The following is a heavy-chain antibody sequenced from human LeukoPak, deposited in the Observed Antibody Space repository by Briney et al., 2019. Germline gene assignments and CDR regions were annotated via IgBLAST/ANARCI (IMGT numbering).Heavy chain of an antibody. J-gene: IGHJ2*01. CDR1: GGSISSYY. CDR2: IYTSGGT. V-gene: IGHV4-4*07. D-gene: IGHD6-19*01. Sequence: SETLSLTCTVSGGSISSYYWSWIRQPAGKGLEWIGRIYTSGGTNYNPSLKSRVTMSVDTSKNQFSLKPSSVTAADTAVYYCARGIAVDYYWYFDLWGRGTLVTVSS. CDR3: ARGIAVDYYWYFDL.